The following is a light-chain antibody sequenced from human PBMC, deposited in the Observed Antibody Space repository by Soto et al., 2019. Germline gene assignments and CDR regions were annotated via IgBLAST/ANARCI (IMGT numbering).Light chain of an antibody. CDR3: QQYVSSPRT. Sequence: EIGLTQSPGTLSLSPGERATLSCRASQSVSFSYLAWYQQKPGQAPRLLIYGASSRATGIPDRFSGSGYGTDFTLTISRLEPEDFAVYYCQQYVSSPRTFGQGTKLESK. V-gene: IGKV3-20*01. CDR2: GAS. J-gene: IGKJ2*01. CDR1: QSVSFSY.